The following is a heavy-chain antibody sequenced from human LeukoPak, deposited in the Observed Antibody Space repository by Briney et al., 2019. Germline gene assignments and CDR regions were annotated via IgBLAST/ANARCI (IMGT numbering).Heavy chain of an antibody. Sequence: SETLSLTCAVYGGSFSGYYWSWIRQPPGKGLEWIGEINQSGSTNYNPSLKSRVTISVDTSKNQFSLKLSSVTAADTAVYYCARVSGDFGVVISFAFDIWGQGTMVTVSS. CDR3: ARVSGDFGVVISFAFDI. J-gene: IGHJ3*02. D-gene: IGHD3-3*01. CDR1: GGSFSGYY. V-gene: IGHV4-34*01. CDR2: INQSGST.